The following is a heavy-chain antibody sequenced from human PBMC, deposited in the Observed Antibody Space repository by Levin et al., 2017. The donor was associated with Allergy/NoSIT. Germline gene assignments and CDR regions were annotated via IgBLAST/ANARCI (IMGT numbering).Heavy chain of an antibody. V-gene: IGHV4-39*01. CDR1: GGSISSSSYY. J-gene: IGHJ3*02. CDR2: IYYSGST. D-gene: IGHD3-9*01. CDR3: ARLSLRYFDWGGAHAFDI. Sequence: SETLSLTCTVSGGSISSSSYYWGWIRQPPGKGLEWIGSIYYSGSTYYNPSLKSRVTISVDTSKNQFSLKLSSVTAADTAVYYCARLSLRYFDWGGAHAFDIWGQGTMVTVSS.